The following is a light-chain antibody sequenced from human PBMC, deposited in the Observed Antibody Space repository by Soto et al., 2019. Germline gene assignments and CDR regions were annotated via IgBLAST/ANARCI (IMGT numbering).Light chain of an antibody. CDR2: WAS. Sequence: DIVMTQSPDSLAVSLGERATINCKSSQSVLYSSNNKNYLAWYQQKPGQPPKLLIYWASTRESGVPDRFSGSGSGTDFPLTISRLQAEDVAVYYCQQYYSTWTFGQGTKVELK. J-gene: IGKJ1*01. CDR1: QSVLYSSNNKNY. V-gene: IGKV4-1*01. CDR3: QQYYSTWT.